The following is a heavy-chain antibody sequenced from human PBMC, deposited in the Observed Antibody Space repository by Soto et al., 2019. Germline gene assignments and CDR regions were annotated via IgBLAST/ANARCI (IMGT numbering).Heavy chain of an antibody. CDR3: ARTGGYHSSPNFDS. V-gene: IGHV1-18*03. CDR2: IGTHNGDT. J-gene: IGHJ4*02. D-gene: IGHD5-12*01. Sequence: QVQLVQSEAEVKKPGASVKVSCQASGYTFDTYGIMWMRQAPGQGLEWMGWIGTHNGDTNYAQHFQGRVTMTTDTSMTTVDMEQKTLTSDNMAAHYCARTGGYHSSPNFDSWGQGNLVTVSS. CDR1: GYTFDTYG.